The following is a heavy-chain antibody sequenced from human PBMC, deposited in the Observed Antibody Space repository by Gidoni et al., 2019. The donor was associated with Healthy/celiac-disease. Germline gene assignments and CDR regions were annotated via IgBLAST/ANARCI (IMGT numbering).Heavy chain of an antibody. CDR3: ARQRRYYYDSSGSDV. CDR2: IYYSGST. J-gene: IGHJ6*02. D-gene: IGHD3-22*01. Sequence: QVQLQESGPGLVKPSQTLSLTCTVSGGSISSGAYYWSWIRQPPGKGLEWIGYIYYSGSTYYNPSLKSRVTISVDTSKNQFSLKLSSVTAADTAVYYCARQRRYYYDSSGSDVWGQGTTVTVSS. V-gene: IGHV4-30-4*01. CDR1: GGSISSGAYY.